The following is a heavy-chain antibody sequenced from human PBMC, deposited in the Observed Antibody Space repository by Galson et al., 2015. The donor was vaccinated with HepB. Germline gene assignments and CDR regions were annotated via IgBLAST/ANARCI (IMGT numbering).Heavy chain of an antibody. CDR2: IIPIFGTA. D-gene: IGHD2-21*02. V-gene: IGHV1-69*13. Sequence: SVKVSCKASGGTFSSYAISWVRQAPGQGLEWMGGIIPIFGTANYAQKFQGRVTITADESTSTAYMELSSLRSEDTAVYYCARDRGDLGTYYYYMDVWGKGTTVTVSS. J-gene: IGHJ6*03. CDR3: ARDRGDLGTYYYYMDV. CDR1: GGTFSSYA.